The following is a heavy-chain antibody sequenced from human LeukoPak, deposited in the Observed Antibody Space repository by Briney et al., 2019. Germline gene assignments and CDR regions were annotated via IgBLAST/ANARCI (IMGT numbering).Heavy chain of an antibody. D-gene: IGHD3-16*02. CDR1: GYTFTGYY. CDR3: ARGPADYVWGSYRYTIPFDY. V-gene: IGHV1-2*02. Sequence: ASVKVSCKASGYTFTGYYMHWVRQAPGQGLEWMGWINPISCGTNYAQKFQGRVTMTRDTSISTAYMELSRLRSDDTAVYYCARGPADYVWGSYRYTIPFDYWGQGSLVTVSS. CDR2: INPISCGT. J-gene: IGHJ4*02.